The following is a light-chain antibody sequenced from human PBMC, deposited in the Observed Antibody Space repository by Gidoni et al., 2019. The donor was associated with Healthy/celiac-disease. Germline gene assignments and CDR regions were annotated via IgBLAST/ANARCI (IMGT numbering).Light chain of an antibody. CDR1: SSDGGSYNL. J-gene: IGLJ1*01. V-gene: IGLV2-23*01. Sequence: QSALTQPASVSGSPGQSITISCTGTSSDGGSYNLVAWYQQHTGKAPKLMIYERIKRPSGVSNRFSGSKSGNTASLTISGLQAEDEADYYCCSYAGSSTPYVFGTGTKVTVL. CDR2: ERI. CDR3: CSYAGSSTPYV.